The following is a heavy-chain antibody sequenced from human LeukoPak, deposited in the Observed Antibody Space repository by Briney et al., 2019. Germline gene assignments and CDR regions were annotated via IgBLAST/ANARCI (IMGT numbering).Heavy chain of an antibody. CDR1: GFTFSSSA. V-gene: IGHV3-23*01. Sequence: GGSLRLSCAASGFTFSSSAMSWVRQAPGEGLEWVSTISDSGNRTYYADSVKGRFTISSDNSKNTPYLQMNGLRPEDTAVYYCAKHRTNNYWFFDLWGRGTLVTVSS. J-gene: IGHJ2*01. CDR3: AKHRTNNYWFFDL. CDR2: ISDSGNRT.